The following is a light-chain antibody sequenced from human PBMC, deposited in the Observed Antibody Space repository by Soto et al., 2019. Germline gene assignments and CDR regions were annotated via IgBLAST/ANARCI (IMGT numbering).Light chain of an antibody. Sequence: QSVLTQAPSASETPGQRITLSCSGSTSNIGNNNVNWYQQVPGTAPKLLMYRNNLRPSGVPDRFSGSKSGTSASLAISGLQSEDAADYYCAAWDDSLSAWVFGGGTKLTVL. CDR1: TSNIGNNN. CDR2: RNN. CDR3: AAWDDSLSAWV. J-gene: IGLJ3*02. V-gene: IGLV1-44*01.